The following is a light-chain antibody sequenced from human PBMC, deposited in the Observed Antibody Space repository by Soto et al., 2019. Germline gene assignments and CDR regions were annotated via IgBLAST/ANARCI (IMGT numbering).Light chain of an antibody. CDR2: KAS. J-gene: IGKJ1*01. CDR1: QSISSW. CDR3: QQYNSYPWT. V-gene: IGKV1-5*03. Sequence: DIQMTQSPSTLSTSVGDRVTITCRASQSISSWLAWYQQKPGKAPKLLIYKASSLESGLPSRFSGSGSGTEFTLTISSLQPDDFATYYCQQYNSYPWTFGQGTKVDIK.